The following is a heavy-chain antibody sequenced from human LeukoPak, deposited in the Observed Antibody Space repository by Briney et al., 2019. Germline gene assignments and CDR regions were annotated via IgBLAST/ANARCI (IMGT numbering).Heavy chain of an antibody. CDR3: ATDLNWVSH. CDR2: INKDGSEK. Sequence: PGESLRLSCIGSGMNNYWMTWVCQAPGKGLESVANINKDGSEKYYLDSVKGRITISRDNIKNSVFLQINSLRAEDTGIYYCATDLNWVSHWGQGTLVTVSS. CDR1: GMNNYW. V-gene: IGHV3-7*01. J-gene: IGHJ4*02. D-gene: IGHD3-16*01.